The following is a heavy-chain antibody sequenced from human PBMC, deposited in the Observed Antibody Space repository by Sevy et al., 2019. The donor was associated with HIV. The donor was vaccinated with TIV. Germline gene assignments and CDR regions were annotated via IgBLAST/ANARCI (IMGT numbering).Heavy chain of an antibody. CDR1: GGSISSSSYY. Sequence: SETVSLTCTVSGGSISSSSYYWGWIRQPPGKGLEWIGSIYYSGSTYYNPSLKSRVTISVDTSKNQFSLKLSSVTAADTAVYYCARFQRSSGYFDYWGQGTLVTVSS. CDR2: IYYSGST. CDR3: ARFQRSSGYFDY. V-gene: IGHV4-39*01. D-gene: IGHD3-22*01. J-gene: IGHJ4*02.